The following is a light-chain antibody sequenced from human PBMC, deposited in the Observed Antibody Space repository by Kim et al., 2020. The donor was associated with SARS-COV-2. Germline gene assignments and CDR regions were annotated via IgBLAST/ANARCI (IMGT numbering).Light chain of an antibody. J-gene: IGKJ2*03. CDR3: QQYYSTPPS. CDR1: QTVLYNSNNKYY. V-gene: IGKV4-1*01. CDR2: WAS. Sequence: RATLNSKASQTVLYNSNNKYYLAWYQQKPGQAPKLRIYWASIRESGVSDRFSGSGSETDFTLTISSLQAEDVAVYYCQQYYSTPPSFGQGTKLEI.